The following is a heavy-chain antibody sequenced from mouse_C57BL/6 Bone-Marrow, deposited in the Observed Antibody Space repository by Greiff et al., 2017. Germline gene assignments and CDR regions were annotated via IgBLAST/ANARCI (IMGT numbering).Heavy chain of an antibody. D-gene: IGHD2-1*01. CDR1: GYTFTTYP. CDR2: FHPYNDDT. CDR3: ARGGNYGGYCFDY. J-gene: IGHJ2*01. Sequence: QVQLKESGAELVKPGASVKMSCKASGYTFTTYPLEWMKQNHGKSLEWIGNFHPYNDDTKYNEKFKGKATLTVEKSSSTVYLELSQLTSDDSAVYYCARGGNYGGYCFDYWGQGTTRTVSS. V-gene: IGHV1-47*01.